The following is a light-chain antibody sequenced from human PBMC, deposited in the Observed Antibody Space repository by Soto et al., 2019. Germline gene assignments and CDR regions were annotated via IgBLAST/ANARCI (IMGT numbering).Light chain of an antibody. CDR2: AAS. CDR3: LQDYSFPWT. J-gene: IGKJ1*01. V-gene: IGKV1-39*01. Sequence: DIQMTQSPSSLSASVGDRVTITCQASQDISNYLNWYQQKLGKAPKLLIYAASSLQSGVPSRFSGSGSGTDFTLTITSLQPEDFATYYCLQDYSFPWTFGQGTKV. CDR1: QDISNY.